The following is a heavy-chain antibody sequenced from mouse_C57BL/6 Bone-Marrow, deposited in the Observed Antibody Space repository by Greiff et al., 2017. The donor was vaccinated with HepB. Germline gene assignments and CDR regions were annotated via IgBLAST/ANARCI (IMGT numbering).Heavy chain of an antibody. D-gene: IGHD1-1*01. V-gene: IGHV3-6*01. CDR1: GYSITSGYY. Sequence: EVKLQQSGPGLVKPSQSLSLTCSVTGYSITSGYYWNWIRQFPGNKLEWMGYISYDGSNNYNPSLKNRISITRDTSKNQFFLKLNSVTTEDTATYYCARRLRYWYFDVWGTGTTVTVSS. CDR3: ARRLRYWYFDV. CDR2: ISYDGSN. J-gene: IGHJ1*03.